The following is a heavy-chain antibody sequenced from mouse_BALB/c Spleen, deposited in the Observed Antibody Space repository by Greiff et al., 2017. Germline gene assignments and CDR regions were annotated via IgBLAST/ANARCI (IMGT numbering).Heavy chain of an antibody. V-gene: IGHV14-3*02. J-gene: IGHJ4*01. D-gene: IGHD2-3*01. CDR1: GFNIKDTY. CDR3: ARNGYYEYYAMDY. Sequence: VQLQQSGAELVKPGASVKLSCTASGFNIKDTYMHWVKQRPEQGLEWIGRIDPANGKTKYDPKFQGKATITADTSSNTAYLQLSSLTSEDTAVYYCARNGYYEYYAMDYWGQGTSVTVSS. CDR2: IDPANGKT.